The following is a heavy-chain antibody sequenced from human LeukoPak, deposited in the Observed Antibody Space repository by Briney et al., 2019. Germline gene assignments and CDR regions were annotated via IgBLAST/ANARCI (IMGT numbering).Heavy chain of an antibody. Sequence: GGSLRLSCTASGFTFRSYDMHWVRQPPGKGLEWVSTIGRVDDTYYPGSVRGRFTISREDAKNSFYLQMNSLKVKDTAVYFCVRGNWNYYDSGTYGMDVWGQGTTVTVSS. CDR2: IGRVDDT. CDR3: VRGNWNYYDSGTYGMDV. V-gene: IGHV3-13*01. J-gene: IGHJ6*02. CDR1: GFTFRSYD. D-gene: IGHD3-10*01.